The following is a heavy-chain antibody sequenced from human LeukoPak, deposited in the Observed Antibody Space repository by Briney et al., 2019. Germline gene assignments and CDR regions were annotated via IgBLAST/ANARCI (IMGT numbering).Heavy chain of an antibody. CDR2: ITSSYSNI. CDR1: GFTFSDYS. V-gene: IGHV3-21*01. Sequence: GGSLRLSCAASGFTFSDYSFNWVRQSPGRGLEWISSITSSYSNIYYADSVRGRFIISRDNAKNSLYLQMNSLRAEDTADYYCAREGVFGRGYYNYIDVWGKGTTITVSS. D-gene: IGHD2-15*01. J-gene: IGHJ6*03. CDR3: AREGVFGRGYYNYIDV.